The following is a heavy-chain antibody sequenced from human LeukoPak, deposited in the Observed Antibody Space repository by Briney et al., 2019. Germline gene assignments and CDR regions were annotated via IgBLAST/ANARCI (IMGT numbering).Heavy chain of an antibody. Sequence: GGSLRLSCAASGFTFSSYGMHWVRQAPGKGLEGVAVICYDGSNKYYADSVKGGFTISRDNSKNTLYLQMNSLRAEDTAVYYCAREGSIVVVPAWFDPWGQGTLVTVSS. J-gene: IGHJ5*02. V-gene: IGHV3-33*01. CDR3: AREGSIVVVPAWFDP. CDR1: GFTFSSYG. CDR2: ICYDGSNK. D-gene: IGHD2-2*01.